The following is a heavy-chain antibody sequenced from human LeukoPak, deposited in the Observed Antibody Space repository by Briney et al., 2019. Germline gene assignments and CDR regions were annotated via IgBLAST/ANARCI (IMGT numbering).Heavy chain of an antibody. D-gene: IGHD3-16*02. CDR1: GFTFADYA. CDR2: ITWNSDII. V-gene: IGHV3-9*01. Sequence: GGSLRLSCAASGFTFADYAMHWVRQVPGKGLEWVSGITWNSDIIGYVDSVKGRFTISRDNAKNSLYLQMNSLRAEDTAVYYCARTTHYDYVWGSYRHFDYWGQGTLVTVSS. CDR3: ARTTHYDYVWGSYRHFDY. J-gene: IGHJ4*02.